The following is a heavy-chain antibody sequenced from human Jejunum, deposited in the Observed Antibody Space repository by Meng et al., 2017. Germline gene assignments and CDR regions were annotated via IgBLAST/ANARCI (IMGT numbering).Heavy chain of an antibody. Sequence: GGSLRPSCAASGFTFSSYAMHWVRQAPGKGLEWVAVISYDGSNKYYVESVKGRFTISRDNSKNTLYLQMNSLRAEDTAVYYCARDTYTTGWYERFDDWGQGTLVTVSS. CDR2: ISYDGSNK. V-gene: IGHV3-30*04. CDR1: GFTFSSYA. J-gene: IGHJ4*02. CDR3: ARDTYTTGWYERFDD. D-gene: IGHD6-19*01.